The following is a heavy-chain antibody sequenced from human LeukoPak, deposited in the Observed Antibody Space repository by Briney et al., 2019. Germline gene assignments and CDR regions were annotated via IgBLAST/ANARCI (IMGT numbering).Heavy chain of an antibody. J-gene: IGHJ3*02. CDR2: INHSGST. CDR1: GGSFSGYY. D-gene: IGHD2-15*01. Sequence: PSETLSLTCAVYGGSFSGYYWSWIRQPPGKGLEWIGEINHSGSTNYNPSLKSRVTISVDTSKNQFSLKLSPVTAADTAVYYCARDSYCSGGSCYGPSAFDIWGQGTMVTVSS. CDR3: ARDSYCSGGSCYGPSAFDI. V-gene: IGHV4-34*01.